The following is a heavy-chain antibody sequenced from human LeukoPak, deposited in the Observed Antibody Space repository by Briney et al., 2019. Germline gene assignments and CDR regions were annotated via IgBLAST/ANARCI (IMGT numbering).Heavy chain of an antibody. CDR1: GYTFSNYG. V-gene: IGHV1-18*04. CDR3: ARHSGSGWQALGY. Sequence: ASVNVSCKASGYTFSNYGISWVRQAPGLGLEWMGWTSYNGNTNYAQKFQDRVTMTTDTSTTTAYMELRSLEADDTALYYCARHSGSGWQALGYWGQGTLVTVSS. J-gene: IGHJ4*02. D-gene: IGHD6-19*01. CDR2: TSYNGNT.